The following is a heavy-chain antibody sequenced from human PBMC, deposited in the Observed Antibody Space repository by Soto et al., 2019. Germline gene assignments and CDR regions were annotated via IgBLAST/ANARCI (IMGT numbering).Heavy chain of an antibody. V-gene: IGHV4-59*08. CDR2: IYYSGST. CDR1: GGSISTYY. CDR3: ARLVRYCSGGSCYFTSAAFDT. J-gene: IGHJ3*02. D-gene: IGHD2-15*01. Sequence: PSETLSLTCTVSGGSISTYYWSWIRQPPGKGLEWIGYIYYSGSTNYNPSLKSRVTISVDTSKNQFSLKLSSVTAADTAVYYCARLVRYCSGGSCYFTSAAFDTWGQEKMVTVSS.